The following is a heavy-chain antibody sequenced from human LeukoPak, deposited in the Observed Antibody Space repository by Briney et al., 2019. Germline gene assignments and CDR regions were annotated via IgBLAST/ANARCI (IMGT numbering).Heavy chain of an antibody. J-gene: IGHJ4*02. CDR3: ARDTAMVTGHFDY. CDR2: IYYSGST. V-gene: IGHV4-31*03. D-gene: IGHD5-18*01. Sequence: SETLSLTCTVSGGSTSSGGYYWSWIRQHPGKGLAWIGYIYYSGSTYYNPSLKSRVTISVDTSKNQFSLKLSSVTAADTAVYYCARDTAMVTGHFDYWGQGTLVTVSS. CDR1: GGSTSSGGYY.